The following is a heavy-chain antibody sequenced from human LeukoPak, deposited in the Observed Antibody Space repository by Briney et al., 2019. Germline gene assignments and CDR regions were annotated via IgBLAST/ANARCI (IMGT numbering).Heavy chain of an antibody. J-gene: IGHJ4*02. V-gene: IGHV4-61*02. Sequence: SETPSLTCTVSGGSISSSSYYWSWIRQPAGKGLEWIGRIYTSGSTNYNPSLKSRVTISVDTSKNQFSLKLSSVTAADTAVYYCARGQPPVDYWGQGTLVTVSS. CDR2: IYTSGST. D-gene: IGHD2-2*01. CDR3: ARGQPPVDY. CDR1: GGSISSSSYY.